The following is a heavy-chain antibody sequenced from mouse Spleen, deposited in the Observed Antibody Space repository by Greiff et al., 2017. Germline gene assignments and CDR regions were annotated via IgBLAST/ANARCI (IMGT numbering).Heavy chain of an antibody. V-gene: IGHV1-15*01. Sequence: VQLKESGAELVRPGASVTLSCKASGYTFTDYEMHWVKQTPVHGLEWIGAIDPETGGTAYNQKFKGKAILTADKSSSTAYMELRSLTSEDSAGEDCTRKDYGSSHWYGDVWGTGTTVTVSS. CDR1: GYTFTDYE. CDR2: IDPETGGT. D-gene: IGHD1-1*01. CDR3: TRKDYGSSHWYGDV. J-gene: IGHJ1*03.